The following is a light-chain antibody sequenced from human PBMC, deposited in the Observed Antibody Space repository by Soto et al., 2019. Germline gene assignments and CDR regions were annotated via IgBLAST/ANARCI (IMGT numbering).Light chain of an antibody. Sequence: EIVLTQSPGTLSLSPGERATLSCRASQSVSSSYLAWYQQKPGQAPRLLIYGASSRATGIPDRFSVSGSGTDFTLTISRREPEDFAVYYCQQYGSSRTFDQGTKVEIK. CDR2: GAS. CDR3: QQYGSSRT. V-gene: IGKV3-20*01. CDR1: QSVSSSY. J-gene: IGKJ1*01.